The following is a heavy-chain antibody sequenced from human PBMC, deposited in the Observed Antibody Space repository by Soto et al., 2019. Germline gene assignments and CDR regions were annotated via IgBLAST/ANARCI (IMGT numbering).Heavy chain of an antibody. Sequence: PGESLKISCKGSGYSFTNYWIGWVRQMPGKGLEWMGIIYPGDFDTRYSPSFQGQVAISADKSISTAYLQWSSLKASDTAMYYCARPILTGYYNRAFGIWGQGTMVTVSS. CDR1: GYSFTNYW. J-gene: IGHJ3*02. D-gene: IGHD3-9*01. CDR3: ARPILTGYYNRAFGI. V-gene: IGHV5-51*01. CDR2: IYPGDFDT.